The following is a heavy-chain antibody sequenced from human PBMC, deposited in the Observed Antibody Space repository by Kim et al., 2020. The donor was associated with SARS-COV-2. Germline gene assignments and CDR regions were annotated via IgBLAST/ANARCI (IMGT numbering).Heavy chain of an antibody. D-gene: IGHD3-9*01. Sequence: TYNPSLTSRVTISVDPSKNQFSLKLSSVTAADTAVYYCARARWYDIDFDYWGQGTLVTVSS. V-gene: IGHV4-59*01. CDR3: ARARWYDIDFDY. J-gene: IGHJ4*02.